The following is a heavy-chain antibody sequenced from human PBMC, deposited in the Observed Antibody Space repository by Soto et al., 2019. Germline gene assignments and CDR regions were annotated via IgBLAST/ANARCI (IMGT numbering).Heavy chain of an antibody. V-gene: IGHV3-11*01. CDR3: ARIKSGITIFGVVIPTLDY. CDR2: ISSSGSTI. D-gene: IGHD3-3*01. Sequence: PGGSLRLSCAASGFTFSDYYMSWIRQAPGKGLEWVSYISSSGSTIYYADSVKGRFTISRDNAKNSLYLQMNSLRAEDTAVYYCARIKSGITIFGVVIPTLDYWGQGTLVTVSS. CDR1: GFTFSDYY. J-gene: IGHJ4*02.